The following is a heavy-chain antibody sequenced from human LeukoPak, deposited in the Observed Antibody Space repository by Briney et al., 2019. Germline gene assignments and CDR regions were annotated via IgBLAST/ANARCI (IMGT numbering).Heavy chain of an antibody. CDR2: IYPGDSET. V-gene: IGHV5-51*01. D-gene: IGHD3-22*01. CDR1: GYSFTSYW. Sequence: GESLKISCKGSGYSFTSYWIGWVRQMPGKGLEWMEMIYPGDSETRYSPSFQGQVTISVDKSISTAYLQWSSLKASDTAMYYCARILNHYYDSSGYYYGGPYYFDYWGQRTLVTVSS. CDR3: ARILNHYYDSSGYYYGGPYYFDY. J-gene: IGHJ4*02.